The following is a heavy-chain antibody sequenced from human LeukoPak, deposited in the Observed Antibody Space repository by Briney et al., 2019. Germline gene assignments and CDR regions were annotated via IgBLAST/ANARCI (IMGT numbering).Heavy chain of an antibody. CDR2: IGIAGDT. CDR3: VRGGSGWYYFDY. Sequence: PGGSLRLSCAASGFTLTNYDMHWVRQVTGKGLEWVSAIGIAGDTYYPGSVRGRFTISRENAKNSLYLQMNSLRDGDTAVYYCVRGGSGWYYFDYWGQGTLVTVSS. D-gene: IGHD6-19*01. V-gene: IGHV3-13*04. CDR1: GFTLTNYD. J-gene: IGHJ4*02.